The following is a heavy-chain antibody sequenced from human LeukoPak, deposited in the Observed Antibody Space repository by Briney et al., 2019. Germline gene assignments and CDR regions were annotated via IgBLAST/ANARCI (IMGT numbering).Heavy chain of an antibody. D-gene: IGHD3-16*01. CDR2: INHSGST. CDR3: ARERNNGWSNVFDY. Sequence: PSETLSPTCAVYGGSFSGYYWSWIRQPPGKGLEWIGEINHSGSTNYNPSLKSRVTISVDTSKNQFSLKLSSVTDADTAVYYCARERNNGWSNVFDYWGQGTLVTVSS. J-gene: IGHJ4*02. V-gene: IGHV4-34*01. CDR1: GGSFSGYY.